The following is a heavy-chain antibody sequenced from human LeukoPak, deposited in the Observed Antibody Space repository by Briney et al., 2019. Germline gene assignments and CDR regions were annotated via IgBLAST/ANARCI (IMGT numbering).Heavy chain of an antibody. V-gene: IGHV3-53*01. D-gene: IGHD5-12*01. J-gene: IGHJ5*02. CDR3: ARMGSGYDYYGLVNCFDP. CDR1: GFTVSSNY. Sequence: PGGSLRLSCAASGFTVSSNYMSWVRQAPGKGLEWVSVIYSGGSTYYADSVKGRFTISRDNSKNTLYLQMNSLRAEDTAVYYCARMGSGYDYYGLVNCFDPWGQGTLVTVSS. CDR2: IYSGGST.